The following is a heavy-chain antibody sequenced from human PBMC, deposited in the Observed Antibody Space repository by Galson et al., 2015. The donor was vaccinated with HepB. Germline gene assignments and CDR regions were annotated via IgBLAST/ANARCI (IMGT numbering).Heavy chain of an antibody. CDR2: FDPEDGET. V-gene: IGHV1-24*01. J-gene: IGHJ6*02. D-gene: IGHD1-26*01. Sequence: SVKVSCKVSGYTLTELSMHWVRQAPGKGLEWMGGFDPEDGETIYAQKFQGRVTMTEDTSTDTAYMELSSLRSEDTAVYYCATAPFWSGSYPTSGYYYGMDVWGQGTTVTVSS. CDR1: GYTLTELS. CDR3: ATAPFWSGSYPTSGYYYGMDV.